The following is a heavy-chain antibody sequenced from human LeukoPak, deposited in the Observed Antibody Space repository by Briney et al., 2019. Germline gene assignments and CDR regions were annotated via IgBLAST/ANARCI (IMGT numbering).Heavy chain of an antibody. J-gene: IGHJ3*02. D-gene: IGHD3-9*01. Sequence: GESLKISCKGSGYSFTSYWIGWVRQMPGKGLEWMGIIYPGDSDTRYSPSLQGQVTISADKSISTAYLQWSSLKASDTAMYYCARQPNYDILTGPGYDAFDIWGQGTMVTVSS. CDR3: ARQPNYDILTGPGYDAFDI. V-gene: IGHV5-51*01. CDR2: IYPGDSDT. CDR1: GYSFTSYW.